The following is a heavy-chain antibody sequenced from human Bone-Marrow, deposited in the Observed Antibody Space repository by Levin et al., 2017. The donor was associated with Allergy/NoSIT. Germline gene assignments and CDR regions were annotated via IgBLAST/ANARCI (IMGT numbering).Heavy chain of an antibody. J-gene: IGHJ6*02. V-gene: IGHV3-7*01. Sequence: GGSLRLSCAASGFTFSSYWMSWVRQAPGKGLEWVANIKQDGSEKYYVDSVKGRFTISGDNAKNSLYLQMNSLRAEDTAVYYCARPNAHYYDFWSGPGAFYYYYYGMDVWGQGTTVTVSS. CDR2: IKQDGSEK. CDR1: GFTFSSYW. CDR3: ARPNAHYYDFWSGPGAFYYYYYGMDV. D-gene: IGHD3-3*01.